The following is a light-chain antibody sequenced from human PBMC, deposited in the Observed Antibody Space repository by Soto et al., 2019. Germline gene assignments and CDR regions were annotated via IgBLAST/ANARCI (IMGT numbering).Light chain of an antibody. Sequence: EIVLTQSSGTLSLSPGERATLSCRASQSVSGSYLAWYQQRPGQAPRLLIYGASSRATGIPDRFSGSGSGTDFTLTITRLEPVDFAVYYCQQYGSSRWTFGRGTKVEIK. CDR1: QSVSGSY. CDR3: QQYGSSRWT. CDR2: GAS. V-gene: IGKV3-20*01. J-gene: IGKJ1*01.